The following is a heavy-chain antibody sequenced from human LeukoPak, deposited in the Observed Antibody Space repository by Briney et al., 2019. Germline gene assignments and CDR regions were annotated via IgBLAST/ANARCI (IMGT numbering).Heavy chain of an antibody. CDR3: ARLPQEYGDYEWSGGSYFDY. J-gene: IGHJ4*02. CDR2: IIPIDATA. Sequence: GASVKVSCKASGGTFSSYAISWVRQAPGQGLEWMGGIIPIDATANYAQKFQGRVTITTDESTSTAYMELSSLRSEDTAVYYCARLPQEYGDYEWSGGSYFDYWGQGTLVTVSS. D-gene: IGHD4-17*01. CDR1: GGTFSSYA. V-gene: IGHV1-69*05.